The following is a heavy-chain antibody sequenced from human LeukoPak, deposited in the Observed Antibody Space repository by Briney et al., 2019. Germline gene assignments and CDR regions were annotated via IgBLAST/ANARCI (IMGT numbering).Heavy chain of an antibody. CDR3: ARAVNTPIYYFEY. J-gene: IGHJ4*02. Sequence: ASVKVSCKASGYTFTSYYMHWVRQAPGQGLEWMGIINPSGGSTSYAQKFQGRITLSRDTSTSTVYMELSSLRSDDTAVYYCARAVNTPIYYFEYWGQGALVTVSS. D-gene: IGHD1/OR15-1a*01. CDR2: INPSGGST. V-gene: IGHV1-46*01. CDR1: GYTFTSYY.